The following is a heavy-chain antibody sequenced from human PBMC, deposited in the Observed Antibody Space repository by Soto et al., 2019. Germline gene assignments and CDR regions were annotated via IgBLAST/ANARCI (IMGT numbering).Heavy chain of an antibody. V-gene: IGHV4-39*07. CDR1: GGSISSSSYY. CDR2: IYYSGNT. D-gene: IGHD7-27*01. J-gene: IGHJ6*03. Sequence: PSETLSLTCAVSGGSISSSSYYWGWIRQPPGKGLEWIGSIYYSGNTYYTPSLKSRVTISVDKSKNQFSLKLSSVTAADTAVYYCARDRGNWGLYYYYMDVWGKGTTVTVSS. CDR3: ARDRGNWGLYYYYMDV.